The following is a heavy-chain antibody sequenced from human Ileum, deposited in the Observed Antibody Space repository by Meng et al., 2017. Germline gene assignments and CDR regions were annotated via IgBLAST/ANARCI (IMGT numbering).Heavy chain of an antibody. CDR2: ISGSGAVT. V-gene: IGHV3-23*01. CDR3: AKDRTTVITPQDS. J-gene: IGHJ4*02. D-gene: IGHD4-11*01. CDR1: GFSFGTYA. Sequence: GGSLRLSCAASGFSFGTYAMSWVRQAPGKGLEWVSSISGSGAVTYYADSLKGRFTISRDNSKNTLFLQINDLRADDTAVYFCAKDRTTVITPQDSWGRGTLVTVSS.